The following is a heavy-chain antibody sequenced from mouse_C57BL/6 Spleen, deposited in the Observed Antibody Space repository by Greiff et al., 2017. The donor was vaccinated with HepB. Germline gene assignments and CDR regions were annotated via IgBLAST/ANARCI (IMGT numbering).Heavy chain of an antibody. J-gene: IGHJ1*03. V-gene: IGHV1-72*01. CDR2: IDPNSGGT. D-gene: IGHD2-5*01. Sequence: QVQLQQSGAELVKPGASVKLSCKASGYTFTSYWMHWVQQRPGRGLEWIGRIDPNSGGTKYNEKFKSKATLTVDKPSSTAYMQLSSLTSEDSAVYYCARSEYSNYADWYFDVWGTGTTVTVSS. CDR1: GYTFTSYW. CDR3: ARSEYSNYADWYFDV.